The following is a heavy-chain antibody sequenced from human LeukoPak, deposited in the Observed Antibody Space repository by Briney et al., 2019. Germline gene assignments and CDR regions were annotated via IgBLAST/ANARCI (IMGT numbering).Heavy chain of an antibody. CDR3: ARDGSGSPIPEGWFDP. CDR1: GFSFSSYS. D-gene: IGHD3-10*01. Sequence: GSLRLSCAASGFSFSSYSMNWVRQAPGKGLEWIGYIYYSGSTNYNPSLKSRVTISVDTSKNQFSLKLSSVTAADTAVYYCARDGSGSPIPEGWFDPWGQGTLVTVSS. V-gene: IGHV4-59*01. CDR2: IYYSGST. J-gene: IGHJ5*02.